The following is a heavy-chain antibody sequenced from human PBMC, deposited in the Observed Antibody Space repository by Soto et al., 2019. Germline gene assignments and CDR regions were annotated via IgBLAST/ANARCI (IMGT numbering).Heavy chain of an antibody. Sequence: GGSLRLSCAASAFTFGDYGMHWVRQAPGKGLEWVGVISYDGSNKYYADSVKGRFTISRDNSKNTLYLQMNSLRAEDTAVYYCARVSLGDILTGYSYYFDYWGQGTLVTVSS. J-gene: IGHJ4*02. CDR2: ISYDGSNK. V-gene: IGHV3-30*03. D-gene: IGHD3-9*01. CDR1: AFTFGDYG. CDR3: ARVSLGDILTGYSYYFDY.